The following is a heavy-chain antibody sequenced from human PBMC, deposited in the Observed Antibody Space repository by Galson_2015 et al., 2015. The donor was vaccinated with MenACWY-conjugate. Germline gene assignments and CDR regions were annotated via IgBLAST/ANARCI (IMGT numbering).Heavy chain of an antibody. CDR3: AHRPREGYFDY. V-gene: IGHV2-5*02. J-gene: IGHJ4*02. CDR1: GFSRCTSPVA. Sequence: PALENPTQPLELPCTFSGFSRCTSPVAGGWIRQPPGKALEWLGIIYWDDGKRSSPSLRSRRTRTKDTCKTQVVLTMTNMDPVDTATYNWAHRPREGYFDYWGQGNLVTVSS. CDR2: IYWDDGK.